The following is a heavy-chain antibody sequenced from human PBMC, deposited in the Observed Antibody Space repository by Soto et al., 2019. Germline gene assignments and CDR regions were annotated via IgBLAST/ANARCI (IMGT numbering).Heavy chain of an antibody. J-gene: IGHJ6*03. V-gene: IGHV4-39*01. Sequence: SETLSLTCIVSGGSISSKTHYWGWIRQPPGKGLEWIGSIYYSGSTYYNPSLKSRVTISVDTSKNQFSLKLSSVTAADTAVYYCASGYCSSTSCFYGYYYYYMDVWGKGTTVTVSS. CDR1: GGSISSKTHY. CDR2: IYYSGST. CDR3: ASGYCSSTSCFYGYYYYYMDV. D-gene: IGHD2-2*03.